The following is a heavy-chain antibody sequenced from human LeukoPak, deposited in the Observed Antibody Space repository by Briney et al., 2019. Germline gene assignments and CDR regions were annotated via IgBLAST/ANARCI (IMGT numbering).Heavy chain of an antibody. D-gene: IGHD3-3*01. V-gene: IGHV3-48*01. CDR2: ISGSSGTI. Sequence: GGSLRLSCAASGFTFSSYAMNWVRRAPGKGLEWISYISGSSGTIYYADSVKGRFIISRDNDKNSLYLQMNSLRVEDTAVYFCTRVEKGFWSGFKMDVWGKGTTVAVSS. CDR3: TRVEKGFWSGFKMDV. J-gene: IGHJ6*04. CDR1: GFTFSSYA.